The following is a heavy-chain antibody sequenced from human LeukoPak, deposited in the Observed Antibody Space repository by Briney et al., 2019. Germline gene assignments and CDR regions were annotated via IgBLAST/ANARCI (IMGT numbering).Heavy chain of an antibody. D-gene: IGHD2-2*01. CDR1: GGSISSYY. CDR2: ISYSGST. Sequence: SETLSLTCTVSGGSISSYYWSWIRQPPGKGLEWIGYISYSGSTNYNPSLKSRVTISVDTSKNQFSLKLSSVTAADTAVYYCARDRTRAFDYWGQGTLVTVSS. V-gene: IGHV4-59*01. J-gene: IGHJ4*02. CDR3: ARDRTRAFDY.